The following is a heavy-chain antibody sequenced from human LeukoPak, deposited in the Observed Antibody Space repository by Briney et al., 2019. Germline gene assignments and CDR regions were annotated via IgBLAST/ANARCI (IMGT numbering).Heavy chain of an antibody. J-gene: IGHJ6*02. D-gene: IGHD6-19*01. CDR2: FDPEDGET. CDR3: ATNQQWLGHYYYYYGMDV. CDR1: GYTLTELS. Sequence: SVKVSCKVSGYTLTELSMHWVRQAPGKGLEWMGGFDPEDGETIYAQKFQGRVTMTEDTSTDTAYMELSSLRSEDAAVYYCATNQQWLGHYYYYYGMDVWGQGTTVTVSS. V-gene: IGHV1-24*01.